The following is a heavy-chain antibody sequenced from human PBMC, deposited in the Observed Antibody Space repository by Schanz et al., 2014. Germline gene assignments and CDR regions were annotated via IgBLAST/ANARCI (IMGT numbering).Heavy chain of an antibody. Sequence: QVHLVQSGSELKKPGASVKVSCKASGYTFTSNALNWVRQAPGQGLEWLGIINPSGVSTSSAQEFQGRVTMTRDTSTSTLQMELSSLRSEDTAVYYCARDNLVSSSWYNYYGMDVWGQGTTVTVSS. D-gene: IGHD6-13*01. J-gene: IGHJ6*02. CDR3: ARDNLVSSSWYNYYGMDV. V-gene: IGHV1-46*01. CDR1: GYTFTSNA. CDR2: INPSGVST.